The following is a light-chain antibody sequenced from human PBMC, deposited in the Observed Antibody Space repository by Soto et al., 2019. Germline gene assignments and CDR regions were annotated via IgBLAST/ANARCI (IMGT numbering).Light chain of an antibody. J-gene: IGLJ1*01. CDR3: SSYTRSSTLYV. CDR1: SSDVGGYNY. CDR2: DVS. Sequence: QSVLTQPASVSGSPGQSITISCTGTSSDVGGYNYVSWYQQHPGKAPKVMIYDVSNRPSGVSNRFSGTKSGNTASLTISGLQAEDEADYYCSSYTRSSTLYVFGTGTQVTVL. V-gene: IGLV2-14*01.